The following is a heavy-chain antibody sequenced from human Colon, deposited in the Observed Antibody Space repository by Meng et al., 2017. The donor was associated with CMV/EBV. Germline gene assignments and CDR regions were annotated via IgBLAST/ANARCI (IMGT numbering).Heavy chain of an antibody. V-gene: IGHV3-7*01. J-gene: IGHJ4*02. D-gene: IGHD2/OR15-2a*01. CDR2: IDRDATEI. CDR1: GFTFSSYW. CDR3: ARDYFPYSTDK. Sequence: GGSLRLSCAASGFTFSSYWMSWFRQAPGKGLEWVAGIDRDATEIHYLDSVKGRFTISRDNTKNTVYLQMNSLRVDDTAVYYCARDYFPYSTDKWGQGTLVTVSS.